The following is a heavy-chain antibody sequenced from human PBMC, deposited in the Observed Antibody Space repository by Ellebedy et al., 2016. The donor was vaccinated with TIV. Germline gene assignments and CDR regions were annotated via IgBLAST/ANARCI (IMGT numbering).Heavy chain of an antibody. V-gene: IGHV3-7*01. CDR1: GFTFTGPS. Sequence: GESLKISCAASGFTFTGPSMSWVCQAPGKGLEWVAHIMVTGYDRYYVDSVKGRFTISRDNAKNSVYLQMNSLRADDTAVFYCVRFAFNYAIDSWGQGTLVTVSS. D-gene: IGHD2-2*01. J-gene: IGHJ5*01. CDR2: IMVTGYDR. CDR3: VRFAFNYAIDS.